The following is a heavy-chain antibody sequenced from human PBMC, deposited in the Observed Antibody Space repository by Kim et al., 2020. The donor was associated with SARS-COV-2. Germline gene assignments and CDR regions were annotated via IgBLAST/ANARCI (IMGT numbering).Heavy chain of an antibody. D-gene: IGHD3-16*01. V-gene: IGHV3-48*02. CDR1: GFTFSAYD. Sequence: GGSLRLSCATSGFTFSAYDMNWVRQAPGKGLEWLSFITKSSTTIYYADSVEGRFTISRDNAKNSLFLQMNSLRDEDTALYYCVRDRMGGAFDMWGQGTMDTVSS. CDR3: VRDRMGGAFDM. CDR2: ITKSSTTI. J-gene: IGHJ3*02.